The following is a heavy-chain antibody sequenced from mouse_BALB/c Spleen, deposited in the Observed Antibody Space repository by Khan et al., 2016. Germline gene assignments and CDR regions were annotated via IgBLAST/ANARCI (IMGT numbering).Heavy chain of an antibody. D-gene: IGHD2-3*01. CDR1: GYTFTNYG. CDR3: ASWDGYYTWFAY. CDR2: INTNTGEP. Sequence: QIQLVQSGPELKKPGETVKISCKASGYTFTNYGMNWVKQAPGKGLKWMGWINTNTGEPTYAEEFKGRFAFSLETSASTAYLQINNLKNEDTATXYCASWDGYYTWFAYWGQGTLVTVSA. J-gene: IGHJ3*01. V-gene: IGHV9-3*02.